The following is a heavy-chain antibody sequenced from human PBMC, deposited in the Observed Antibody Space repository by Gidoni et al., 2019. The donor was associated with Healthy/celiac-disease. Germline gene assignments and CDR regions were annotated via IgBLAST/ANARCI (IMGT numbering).Heavy chain of an antibody. J-gene: IGHJ6*02. Sequence: QVQLVQSGAEVKKPGSSVKVSCKASGGTFSSYAISWVRQAPGQGLEWMGGIIPSFGTANYAQKFQGRVTITADKSTSTAYMELSSLRSEDTAVYYCARDPGSGSYYYYYYGMDVWGQGTTVTVSS. CDR3: ARDPGSGSYYYYYYGMDV. D-gene: IGHD3-10*01. V-gene: IGHV1-69*06. CDR1: GGTFSSYA. CDR2: IIPSFGTA.